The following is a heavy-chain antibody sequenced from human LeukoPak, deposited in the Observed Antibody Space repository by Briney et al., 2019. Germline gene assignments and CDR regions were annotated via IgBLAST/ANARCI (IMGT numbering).Heavy chain of an antibody. CDR2: TSGSGDTI. CDR1: GFTFSGYS. D-gene: IGHD6-19*01. V-gene: IGHV3-48*02. Sequence: GGSLRLSCAASGFTFSGYSMNWVRQAPGKGLEWVSSTSGSGDTIYYADSAKGRFTISRDNAKNSLYLQMNTLRDEDTAVYYCAKDPIAVAGNNYHGMDVWGQGTTVTVSS. CDR3: AKDPIAVAGNNYHGMDV. J-gene: IGHJ6*02.